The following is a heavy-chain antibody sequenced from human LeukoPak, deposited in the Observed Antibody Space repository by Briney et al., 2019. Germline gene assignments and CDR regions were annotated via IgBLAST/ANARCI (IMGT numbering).Heavy chain of an antibody. CDR2: ITSSGANT. Sequence: GGSLRLSCAASGFTFSSHWMTWVRQAPGKGLEWVSAITSSGANTYYADSVKGRFTISRDNSNNTLYLQMNGVRADDTALYYCAGYRRYSDYWGQGTLVTVSS. CDR3: AGYRRYSDY. D-gene: IGHD6-13*01. V-gene: IGHV3-23*01. J-gene: IGHJ4*02. CDR1: GFTFSSHW.